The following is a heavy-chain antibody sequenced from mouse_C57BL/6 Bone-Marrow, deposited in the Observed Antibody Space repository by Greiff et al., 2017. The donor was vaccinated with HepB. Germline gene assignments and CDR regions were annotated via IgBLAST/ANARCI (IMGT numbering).Heavy chain of an antibody. CDR1: GYTFTDYY. CDR3: ARAGRLRREDYAMDY. J-gene: IGHJ4*01. CDR2: IYPGSGNT. Sequence: VKVVESGAELVRPGASVKLSCKASGYTFTDYYINWVKQRPGQGLEWIARIYPGSGNTYYNEKFKGKATLTAEKSSSTAYMQLSSLTSEDSAVYFCARAGRLRREDYAMDYWGQGTSVTVSS. V-gene: IGHV1-76*01. D-gene: IGHD2-4*01.